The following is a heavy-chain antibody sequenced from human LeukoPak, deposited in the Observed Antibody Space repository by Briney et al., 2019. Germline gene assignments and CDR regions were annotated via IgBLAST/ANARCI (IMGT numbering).Heavy chain of an antibody. CDR2: ISGRDSNT. V-gene: IGHV3-23*01. Sequence: GGALRLSCAAPGFTLCSYALTWVRQAPGEGVEWGSSISGRDSNTYFADSVKGRFTISRDNPKSTVYLQMNSLRAEDTAIYYCGKALANSNGVGDYWGQGTQVTVSS. D-gene: IGHD2-8*01. J-gene: IGHJ4*02. CDR3: GKALANSNGVGDY. CDR1: GFTLCSYA.